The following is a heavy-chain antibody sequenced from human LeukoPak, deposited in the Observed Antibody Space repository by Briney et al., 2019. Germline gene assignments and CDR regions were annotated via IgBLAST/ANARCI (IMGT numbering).Heavy chain of an antibody. CDR2: ISAYNGNT. CDR3: ARDFGMAQQYGDAFDI. Sequence: GASVTVSCKASGYTFTSYGIGWVRQAPGQGLEWMGWISAYNGNTNYAQKLQGRVTMTTDTSTSTAYMELRSLRSDDTAVYYCARDFGMAQQYGDAFDIWGQGTMVTVSS. CDR1: GYTFTSYG. V-gene: IGHV1-18*01. D-gene: IGHD5-24*01. J-gene: IGHJ3*02.